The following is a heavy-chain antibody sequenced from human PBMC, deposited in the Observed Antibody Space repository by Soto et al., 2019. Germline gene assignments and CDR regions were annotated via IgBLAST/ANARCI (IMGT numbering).Heavy chain of an antibody. CDR2: ISSSSSYT. Sequence: GGSLRLSCAASGFIFSDYYMSWIRQAPGKGLEWVSYISSSSSYTNYADSVKGRFTISRDNAKNSLYLQMNSLRAEDTAVYYCARTQVGQNWFDPWGQGTLVTVSS. J-gene: IGHJ5*02. D-gene: IGHD1-26*01. CDR1: GFIFSDYY. V-gene: IGHV3-11*06. CDR3: ARTQVGQNWFDP.